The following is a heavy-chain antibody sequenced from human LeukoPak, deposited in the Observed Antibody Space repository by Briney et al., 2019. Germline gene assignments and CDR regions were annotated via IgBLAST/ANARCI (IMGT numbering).Heavy chain of an antibody. CDR3: VRDDDRPDNGLDY. D-gene: IGHD3-22*01. V-gene: IGHV1-8*01. CDR2: MNPNSGNT. J-gene: IGHJ4*02. CDR1: GYTFTSYD. Sequence: GASVKVSCKASGYTFTSYDINWVRQATGQGLEWMGWMNPNSGNTGYAQKFQGRVTMTRNTSISTAYMELSSLRAEDTALYYCVRDDDRPDNGLDYWGQGTLVTVSS.